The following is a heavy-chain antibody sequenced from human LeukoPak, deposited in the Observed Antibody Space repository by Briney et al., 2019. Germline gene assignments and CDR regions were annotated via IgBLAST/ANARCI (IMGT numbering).Heavy chain of an antibody. CDR3: ARDSYYGSGSPIDY. CDR1: GFTFSSYG. V-gene: IGHV3-33*01. CDR2: IWYDGSNK. J-gene: IGHJ4*02. D-gene: IGHD3-10*01. Sequence: GSLRLSCAASGFTFSSYGMHWVRQAPGKGLEWVAVIWYDGSNKYYADSVKGRFTISRDNSKNTLYLQMNSLRAEDTAVYYCARDSYYGSGSPIDYWGQGTLVTVSS.